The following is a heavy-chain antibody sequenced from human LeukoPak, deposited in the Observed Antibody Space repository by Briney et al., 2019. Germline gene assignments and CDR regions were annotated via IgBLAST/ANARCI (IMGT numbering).Heavy chain of an antibody. CDR2: IYYTGST. CDR3: ARGNSGSYYGFDY. J-gene: IGHJ4*02. Sequence: SETLSLTCTVSGSSMSSYYWIWIRQPPGKGLEWIGYIYYTGSTNYNPSLKSRVTISVDTSKNQFSLKLSSVTAADTAVYYCARGNSGSYYGFDYWGQGTLVTVSS. V-gene: IGHV4-59*01. D-gene: IGHD1-26*01. CDR1: GSSMSSYY.